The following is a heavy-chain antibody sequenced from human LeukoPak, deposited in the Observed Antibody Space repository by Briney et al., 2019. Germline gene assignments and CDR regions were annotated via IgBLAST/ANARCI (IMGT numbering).Heavy chain of an antibody. CDR3: ASGLITLDI. J-gene: IGHJ3*02. Sequence: PSETLSLTCTVSGGSISSGTYYWSWIRQPAGKGLEWIGRIYTSGSTNYNSSLKSRVTISVDTSKNQFSLKLSSVTAADTAVYYCASGLITLDIWGQGTMVTVSS. CDR2: IYTSGST. V-gene: IGHV4-61*02. CDR1: GGSISSGTYY. D-gene: IGHD1-14*01.